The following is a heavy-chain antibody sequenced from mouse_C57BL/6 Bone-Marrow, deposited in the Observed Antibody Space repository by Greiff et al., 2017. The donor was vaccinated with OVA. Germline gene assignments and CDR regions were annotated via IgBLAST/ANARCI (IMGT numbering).Heavy chain of an antibody. J-gene: IGHJ4*01. CDR3: ARETEYYAMDY. Sequence: VQLVESGAELVRPGTSVKMSCKASGYTFTNYWIGWAKQRPGHGLEWIGDIYPGGGYTNYNEKFKGKATLTADKSSSTAYMQFSSLTSEDSAIYYCARETEYYAMDYWGQGTSVTVSS. CDR2: IYPGGGYT. V-gene: IGHV1-63*01. CDR1: GYTFTNYW.